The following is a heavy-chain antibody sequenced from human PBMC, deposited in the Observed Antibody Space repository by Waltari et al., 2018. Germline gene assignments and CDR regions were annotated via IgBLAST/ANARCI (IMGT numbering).Heavy chain of an antibody. J-gene: IGHJ4*02. V-gene: IGHV1-46*01. CDR3: ARSRGYSGYARLARAAPSDY. Sequence: QVQLVQSGAEVKKPGASVKVSCKASGYTFTSYYMHWVRQAPGQGLEWMGIINPSGCSTSYAQKFQGRVTMTRDTSTSTVYMELSSLRSEDTAVYYCARSRGYSGYARLARAAPSDYWGQGTLVTVSS. CDR1: GYTFTSYY. D-gene: IGHD5-12*01. CDR2: INPSGCST.